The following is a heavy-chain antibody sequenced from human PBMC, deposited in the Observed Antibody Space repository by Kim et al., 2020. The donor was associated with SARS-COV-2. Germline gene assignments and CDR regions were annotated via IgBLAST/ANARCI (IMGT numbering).Heavy chain of an antibody. Sequence: SETLSLTCTVSGGSISNYYWSWIRQPPGKGLEWIGYIYYSGSTNYNPSLKSRVTISVDTSKNLFSLNLSSVTAADTAMYYCARINVEMAATFLYYFDYWGQGTLVTVSS. CDR2: IYYSGST. V-gene: IGHV4-59*01. D-gene: IGHD3-16*01. CDR1: GGSISNYY. J-gene: IGHJ4*02. CDR3: ARINVEMAATFLYYFDY.